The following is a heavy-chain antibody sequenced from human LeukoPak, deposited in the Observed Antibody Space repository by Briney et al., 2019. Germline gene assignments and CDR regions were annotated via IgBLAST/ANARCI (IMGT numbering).Heavy chain of an antibody. Sequence: GALVKVSCKASGYPFTSYEFNWVRQATGQRPEWMGWMSPNSGDTGYAQKFQDRVTMTRNTSISTAYMELSSLRSDDTAVYYCARGPPNWGYDYWGPGTLVTVSS. CDR3: ARGPPNWGYDY. CDR2: MSPNSGDT. V-gene: IGHV1-8*01. D-gene: IGHD7-27*01. CDR1: GYPFTSYE. J-gene: IGHJ4*02.